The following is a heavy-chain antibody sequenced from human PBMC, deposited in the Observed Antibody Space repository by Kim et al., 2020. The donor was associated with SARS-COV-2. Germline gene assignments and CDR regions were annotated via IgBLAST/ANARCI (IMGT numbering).Heavy chain of an antibody. CDR3: SIGISAGGRHWFDP. CDR1: GFTFSDHY. CDR2: IRKKVNSYST. D-gene: IGHD6-13*01. J-gene: IGHJ5*02. V-gene: IGHV3-72*01. Sequence: GGSLRLSCVASGFTFSDHYMDWVRQAPGKGLEWVGRIRKKVNSYSTEYAASVKGRFTISRDDSKNSLYLQMNSLKTEDTALYYCSIGISAGGRHWFDPWGQGTLVTVSS.